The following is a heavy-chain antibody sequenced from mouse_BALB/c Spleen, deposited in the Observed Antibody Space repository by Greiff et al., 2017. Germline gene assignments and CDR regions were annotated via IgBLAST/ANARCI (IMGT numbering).Heavy chain of an antibody. CDR2: ISSGGST. J-gene: IGHJ2*01. V-gene: IGHV5-6-5*01. CDR3: AREPGGFYYFDY. Sequence: EVMLVESGGGLVKPGGSLKLSCAASGFTFSSYAMSWVRQTPEKRLEWVASISSGGSTYYPDSVKGRFTISRDNARNILYLQMSSLRSEDTAMYYCAREPGGFYYFDYWGQGTTLTVSS. CDR1: GFTFSSYA.